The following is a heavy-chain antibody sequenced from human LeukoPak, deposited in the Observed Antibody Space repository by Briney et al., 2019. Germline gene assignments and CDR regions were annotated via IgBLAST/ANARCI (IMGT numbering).Heavy chain of an antibody. Sequence: SETLSLTCAVSGYSISSGYYWGWIRQPPGKGLEWIGGIYHSGSTYYNPSLKSRVTISVDTSKNQFSLKLSSVTAADTAVYYCARHLDGVDYWGQGTLVTVSS. V-gene: IGHV4-38-2*01. CDR3: ARHLDGVDY. CDR2: IYHSGST. CDR1: GYSISSGYY. J-gene: IGHJ4*02.